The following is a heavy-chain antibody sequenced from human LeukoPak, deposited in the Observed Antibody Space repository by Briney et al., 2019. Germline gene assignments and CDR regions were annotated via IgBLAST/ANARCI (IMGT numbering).Heavy chain of an antibody. CDR1: GFPFIEYS. D-gene: IGHD3-9*01. Sequence: GGSLRLSCTASGFPFIEYSMNWVRQVPGKGLEWISYIGIDSGNTKYADSVRGRFTISADKAKNSLYLQMNSLRVEDTAVYYCARVASAYHDILTATDDHYYGMDVWGQGTTVTVSS. V-gene: IGHV3-48*01. J-gene: IGHJ6*02. CDR2: IGIDSGNT. CDR3: ARVASAYHDILTATDDHYYGMDV.